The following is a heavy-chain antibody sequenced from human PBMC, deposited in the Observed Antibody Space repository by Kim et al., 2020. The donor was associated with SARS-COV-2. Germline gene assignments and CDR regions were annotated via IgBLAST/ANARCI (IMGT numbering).Heavy chain of an antibody. V-gene: IGHV4-39*01. CDR2: IYYSGST. D-gene: IGHD6-6*01. CDR3: AMTDGSTGYSSSSGFYYYYGMDV. CDR1: GGSISSSSYY. J-gene: IGHJ6*02. Sequence: SETLSLTCTVSGGSISSSSYYWGWIRQPPGKGLEWIGSIYYSGSTYYNPSLKSRVTISVDTSKNQFSLKLSSVTAADTAVYYCAMTDGSTGYSSSSGFYYYYGMDVWGQGTTVTVSS.